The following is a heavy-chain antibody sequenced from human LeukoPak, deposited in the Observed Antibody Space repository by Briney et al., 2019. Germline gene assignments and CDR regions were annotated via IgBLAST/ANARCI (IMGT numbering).Heavy chain of an antibody. CDR1: GGSISSYY. CDR2: IYYSGST. D-gene: IGHD3-3*01. J-gene: IGHJ4*02. CDR3: ASGKRFLEWLFDY. V-gene: IGHV4-59*06. Sequence: SETLSLTCTVSGGSISSYYWSWIRQHPGKGLEWIGYIYYSGSTYYNPSLKSRVTISVDTSKNQFSLKLSSVTAADTAVYYCASGKRFLEWLFDYWGQGTLVTVSS.